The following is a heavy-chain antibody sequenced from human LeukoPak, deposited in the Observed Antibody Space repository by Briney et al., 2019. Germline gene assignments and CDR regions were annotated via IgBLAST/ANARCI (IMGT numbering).Heavy chain of an antibody. CDR2: IYYSGST. CDR1: GGSVSSGSYY. D-gene: IGHD3-22*01. CDR3: ARICSGYFDYYYYGMDV. V-gene: IGHV4-61*01. Sequence: SETLSLTCTVSGGSVSSGSYYWSWIRQPPGKGLEWIGYIYYSGSTNYNPSLKSRVTISVDTSKNQFSLKLSSVTAADTAVYYCARICSGYFDYYYYGMDVWDQGTTVTVSS. J-gene: IGHJ6*02.